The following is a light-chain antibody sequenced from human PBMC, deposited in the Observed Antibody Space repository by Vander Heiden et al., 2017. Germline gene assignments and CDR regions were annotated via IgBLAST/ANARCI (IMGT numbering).Light chain of an antibody. J-gene: IGLJ1*01. Sequence: SYVLTQPPSVFVAPGQTAKITCGGKNIGSKSVHWYQQRPGQAPVLVVYDDSDRPSGIPERFSGSNSGNAATLTISRVEAGDEADYYCQVWDSTTDHHVFATGTKVTVL. V-gene: IGLV3-21*02. CDR2: DDS. CDR3: QVWDSTTDHHV. CDR1: NIGSKS.